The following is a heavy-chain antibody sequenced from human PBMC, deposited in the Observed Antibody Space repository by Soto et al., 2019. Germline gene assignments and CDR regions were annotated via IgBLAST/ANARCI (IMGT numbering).Heavy chain of an antibody. J-gene: IGHJ6*02. CDR1: GGTFSSYA. V-gene: IGHV1-69*06. D-gene: IGHD6-13*01. Sequence: GASVKVSCKASGGTFSSYAISWVRRAPGQGLEWMGGIIPIFGTANYAQKFQGRVTITADKSTSTAYMELSSLRSEDTAVYYCASLRYSSSWYPSDYYYGMDVWGQGTTVTVSS. CDR2: IIPIFGTA. CDR3: ASLRYSSSWYPSDYYYGMDV.